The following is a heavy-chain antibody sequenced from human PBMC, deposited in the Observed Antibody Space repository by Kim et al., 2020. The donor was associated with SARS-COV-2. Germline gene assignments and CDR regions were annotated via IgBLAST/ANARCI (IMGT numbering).Heavy chain of an antibody. CDR3: ARGLDYIWGSYRYTGVGWFDP. D-gene: IGHD3-16*02. CDR2: INHSGST. J-gene: IGHJ5*02. CDR1: GGSFSGYY. Sequence: SETLSLTCAVYGGSFSGYYWSWIRQPPGKGLEWIGEINHSGSTNYNPSLKSRVTISVDTSKNQFSLKLSSVTAADTAVYYCARGLDYIWGSYRYTGVGWFDPWGQGTLVTVSS. V-gene: IGHV4-34*01.